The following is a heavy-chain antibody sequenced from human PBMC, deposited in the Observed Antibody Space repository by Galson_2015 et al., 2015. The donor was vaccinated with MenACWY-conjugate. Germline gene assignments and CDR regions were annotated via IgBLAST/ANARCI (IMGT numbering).Heavy chain of an antibody. J-gene: IGHJ6*02. V-gene: IGHV5-10-1*01. Sequence: QSGAEVKKPGESLRISCKGSGYRFTSYWITWVRQMPGKGLECVGRIDPSDSYTNYSPSFQGHVTISADKSISTAYLQWSSLKASGTAMYYCARLVTVETPYYYYGMDVWGQGTTVTVSS. CDR1: GYRFTSYW. CDR3: ARLVTVETPYYYYGMDV. CDR2: IDPSDSYT. D-gene: IGHD4-23*01.